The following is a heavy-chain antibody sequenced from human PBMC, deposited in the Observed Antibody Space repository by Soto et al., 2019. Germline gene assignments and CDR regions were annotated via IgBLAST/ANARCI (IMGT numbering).Heavy chain of an antibody. D-gene: IGHD3-10*01. CDR3: ARFSYSKNIGIDY. CDR1: GGSISRGGYY. V-gene: IGHV4-31*03. Sequence: QVQLQESGPGLVKPSQTLSLTCTVSGGSISRGGYYWSWIRQHPGKGLERIVYIYYTGSSYYNLSLKSRVTISVDTSKNHLSLKLNSVTAADTAVYFCARFSYSKNIGIDYWGQGTLVTVSS. J-gene: IGHJ4*02. CDR2: IYYTGSS.